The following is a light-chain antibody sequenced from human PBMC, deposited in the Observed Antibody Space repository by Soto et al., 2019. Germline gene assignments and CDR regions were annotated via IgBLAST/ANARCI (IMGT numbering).Light chain of an antibody. Sequence: QSALTQPASVSGSPGQSITISCTGTSSDVGGYNHVSWYQQHPGKAPKLMIYDVSNRPSGVSNRFSGSKSGNTASLTISGLQPEDEADYYWSSFTSTSTNYVFGTGTKLTVL. V-gene: IGLV2-14*01. J-gene: IGLJ1*01. CDR3: SSFTSTSTNYV. CDR2: DVS. CDR1: SSDVGGYNH.